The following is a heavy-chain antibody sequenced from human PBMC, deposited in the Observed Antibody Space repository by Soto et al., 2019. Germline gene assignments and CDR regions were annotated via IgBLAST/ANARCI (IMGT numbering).Heavy chain of an antibody. D-gene: IGHD3-16*01. CDR2: INPKTGGV. J-gene: IGHJ4*02. CDR3: ARLGAVSGLDY. V-gene: IGHV1-2*04. Sequence: ASVKVSCKASGYIFTDYYIHWVRQAPGQGLQWMGWINPKTGGVKYAQKFQGWVTLTRDTSISTAYMELNRLGSDDTAVYYCARLGAVSGLDYWGQGTLVTVSS. CDR1: GYIFTDYY.